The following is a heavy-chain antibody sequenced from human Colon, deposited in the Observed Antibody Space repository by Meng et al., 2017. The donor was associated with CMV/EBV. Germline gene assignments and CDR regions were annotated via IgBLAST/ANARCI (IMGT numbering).Heavy chain of an antibody. CDR2: ISSSSREI. Sequence: GESLEISCAASGFTFRNYAMNWVRQAPGKGLEWVSFISSSSREIYYADSVKGRFTISRDNAKNSLYLQMNSLRAEDSAVYYCASTIVVEPAATTDYWGQGTLVTVSS. CDR1: GFTFRNYA. J-gene: IGHJ4*02. D-gene: IGHD2-2*01. V-gene: IGHV3-21*01. CDR3: ASTIVVEPAATTDY.